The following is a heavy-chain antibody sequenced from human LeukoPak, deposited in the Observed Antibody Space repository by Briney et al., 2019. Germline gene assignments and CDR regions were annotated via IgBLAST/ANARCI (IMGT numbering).Heavy chain of an antibody. CDR2: INDSGST. D-gene: IGHD6-6*01. CDR1: GGSFNGYY. J-gene: IGHJ4*02. Sequence: SENLSLTCGVYGGSFNGYYWSWIRQPPGKGLEWIGEINDSGSTNHNPSLKSRVTMSIDTSKNQFSLKLTSVTAADTAVYYCARNSAYSSSSGVNSWGQGTLVTVSS. V-gene: IGHV4-34*01. CDR3: ARNSAYSSSSGVNS.